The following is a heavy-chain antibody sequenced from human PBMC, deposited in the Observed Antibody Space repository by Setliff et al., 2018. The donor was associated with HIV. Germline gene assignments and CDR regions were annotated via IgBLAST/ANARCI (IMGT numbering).Heavy chain of an antibody. V-gene: IGHV4-39*01. CDR3: VRQGLTMNRGVPAPILYYSDY. D-gene: IGHD3-10*01. CDR1: GGSIISSSYY. J-gene: IGHJ4*02. CDR2: MYYRGTT. Sequence: KASETLSLTCTVSGGSIISSSYYWGWIRQPPGKGLEWIGTMYYRGTTYNNPSLKSRVTFSADTSKNQFSLNLNSVTATDTAVYYCVRQGLTMNRGVPAPILYYSDYWGQGILVTVSS.